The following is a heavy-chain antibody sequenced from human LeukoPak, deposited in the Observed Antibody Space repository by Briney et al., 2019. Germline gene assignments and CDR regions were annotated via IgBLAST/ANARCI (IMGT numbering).Heavy chain of an antibody. CDR1: GFTFSSYW. CDR3: ARDTYGDFIYYFYYGMDV. V-gene: IGHV3-7*03. D-gene: IGHD4-17*01. J-gene: IGHJ6*04. CDR2: IKQEGSEK. Sequence: GGSLRLSCAASGFTFSSYWMNWVRQAPGKGRECVANIKQEGSEKYYVDSVKGQFTISRDNAKNSLYLQMNRLRAEDTAVYYCARDTYGDFIYYFYYGMDVWGKGTTVTVSS.